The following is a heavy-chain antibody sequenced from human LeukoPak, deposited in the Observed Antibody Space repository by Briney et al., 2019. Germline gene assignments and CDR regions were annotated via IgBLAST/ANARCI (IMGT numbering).Heavy chain of an antibody. CDR1: GGSISSYY. J-gene: IGHJ4*02. CDR3: ARDHYGPGGCDA. CDR2: IYYSGST. D-gene: IGHD2-21*02. V-gene: IGHV4-59*08. Sequence: SETLSLTCTVSGGSISSYYWSWIRQPPGKGLEWIGYIYYSGSTNYNPSLKSRVTISVDTSKNQFSLKLSSVTAADTAVYYCARDHYGPGGCDAWGQGTLVTVSS.